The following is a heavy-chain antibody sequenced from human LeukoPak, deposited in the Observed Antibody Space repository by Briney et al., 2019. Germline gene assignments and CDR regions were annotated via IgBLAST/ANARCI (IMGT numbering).Heavy chain of an antibody. CDR3: AKRLDESSGYYFDS. CDR1: GFTFSSSA. J-gene: IGHJ4*02. D-gene: IGHD3-22*01. CDR2: ISGSGDNT. V-gene: IGHV3-23*01. Sequence: PGGSLRLSCVASGFTFSSSAMNWVRQAPGKGLEWVSVISGSGDNTYYADSVKGRFTISRDNSKNTLYLQVHSLRAEDTAVYFCAKRLDESSGYYFDSWGQGTLVTVSS.